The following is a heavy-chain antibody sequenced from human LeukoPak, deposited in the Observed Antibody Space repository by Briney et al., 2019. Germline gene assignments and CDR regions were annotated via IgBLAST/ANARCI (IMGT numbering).Heavy chain of an antibody. V-gene: IGHV3-48*01. CDR3: ARDLKAYSSSGGVDY. Sequence: GGSLRLSCVASGFTFSSYSMNWVRQGPGKGLEWISYISSSSATTHYADSVKGRFTISRDSARNSLYLQMNNLTAEDTAVYYCARDLKAYSSSGGVDYWGQGTLVTVSS. CDR2: ISSSSATT. D-gene: IGHD6-13*01. J-gene: IGHJ4*02. CDR1: GFTFSSYS.